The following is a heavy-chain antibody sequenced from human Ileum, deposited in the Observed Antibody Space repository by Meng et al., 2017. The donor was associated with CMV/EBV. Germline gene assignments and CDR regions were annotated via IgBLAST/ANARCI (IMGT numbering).Heavy chain of an antibody. CDR3: ARSGTVAESVAVAMTY. CDR1: GYTFTSYG. CDR2: MNPNNGNT. Sequence: SGYTFTSYGINWVRRATGQGLEWMAWMNPNNGNTGYAQKFQGKITMTRDVSTSTAYMEVTSLTSEDTAVYYCARSGTVAESVAVAMTYWGQGTVVTVSS. J-gene: IGHJ4*02. D-gene: IGHD2-15*01. V-gene: IGHV1-8*02.